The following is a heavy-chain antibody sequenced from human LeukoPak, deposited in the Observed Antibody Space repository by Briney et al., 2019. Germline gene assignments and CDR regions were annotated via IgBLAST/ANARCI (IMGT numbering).Heavy chain of an antibody. CDR1: RFTFSTYA. J-gene: IGHJ4*02. V-gene: IGHV3-23*01. Sequence: GGSLRLSCADSRFTFSTYAMGWVRQSPGKGLEWVSSIKGGGGDPFYADSVKGRFTISRDNSKNTLFLQLNSLRAEDSAVYYCAKGGHDFNPFYWWGQGTLVTVSS. CDR2: IKGGGGDP. CDR3: AKGGHDFNPFYW. D-gene: IGHD2-21*02.